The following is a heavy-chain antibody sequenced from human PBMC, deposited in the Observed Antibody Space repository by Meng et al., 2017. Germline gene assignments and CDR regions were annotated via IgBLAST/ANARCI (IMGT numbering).Heavy chain of an antibody. V-gene: IGHV1-2*06. CDR3: AGASYGYSYGFPQYYFDY. CDR1: GYTFTGYY. CDR2: INPNSGGK. J-gene: IGHJ4*02. D-gene: IGHD5-18*01. Sequence: ASVKVSCKASGYTFTGYYIHWLRQAPGQGLEWMGRINPNSGGKNYAQKFQGRVTMTRDTSIRTAYMELSRLRSDDTAVYYCAGASYGYSYGFPQYYFDYWGQGTLVTVSS.